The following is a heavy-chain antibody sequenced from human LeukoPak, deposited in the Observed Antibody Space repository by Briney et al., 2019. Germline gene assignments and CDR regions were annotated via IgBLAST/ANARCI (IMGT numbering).Heavy chain of an antibody. CDR3: ARDDSSIAAAGSPFDY. D-gene: IGHD6-13*01. CDR2: ISYDGSNK. V-gene: IGHV3-30-3*01. CDR1: GFTFNSYA. Sequence: PGGSLRLSCAASGFTFNSYAMSWVRQAPGKRLEWVAVISYDGSNKYYADSVKGRFTISRDNSKNTLYLQMNSLRAEDTAVYYCARDDSSIAAAGSPFDYWGQGTLVTVSS. J-gene: IGHJ4*02.